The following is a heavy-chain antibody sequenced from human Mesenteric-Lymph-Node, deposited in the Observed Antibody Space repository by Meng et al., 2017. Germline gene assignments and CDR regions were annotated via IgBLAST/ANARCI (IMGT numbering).Heavy chain of an antibody. CDR3: ARRSSSWYEWFDP. V-gene: IGHV1-8*01. D-gene: IGHD6-13*01. J-gene: IGHJ5*02. Sequence: VRLEQSGAGLTKPGASLTVSCNASGYTFTSYDSNWVRQATGQGLEWMGWMNPNSGNTGYAQKFQGRVTMTRNTSISTAYMELSSLRSEDTAVYYCARRSSSWYEWFDPWGQGTLVTVSS. CDR2: MNPNSGNT. CDR1: GYTFTSYD.